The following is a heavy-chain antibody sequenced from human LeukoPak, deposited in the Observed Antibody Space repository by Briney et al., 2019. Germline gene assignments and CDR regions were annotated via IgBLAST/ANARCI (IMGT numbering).Heavy chain of an antibody. V-gene: IGHV3-7*01. CDR1: EFTFGTFW. CDR2: IEQDGSEK. D-gene: IGHD4-11*01. J-gene: IGHJ4*02. CDR3: ARGRLGDS. Sequence: GGSLRLSCAASEFTFGTFWMSWVRQAPGKGLEWVANIEQDGSEKYYMDSVKGRFTISRDNAKNSLYLQMNSLRAEDTAVYYCARGRLGDSWGQGTLVSVSS.